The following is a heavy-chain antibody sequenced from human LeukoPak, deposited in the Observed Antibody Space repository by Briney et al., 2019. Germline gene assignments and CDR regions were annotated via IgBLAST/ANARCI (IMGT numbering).Heavy chain of an antibody. CDR3: ARHLSGITGYTYGRGIDY. Sequence: GGSLRLSCAAPGFTFDDYGMSWVRQAPGKGLEWVSGLNWNGGSTGYADSLKGRFTISRDNARNSLYLQMNSPRAEDTAVYYCARHLSGITGYTYGRGIDYWGQGTLVTVSS. V-gene: IGHV3-20*04. CDR2: LNWNGGST. CDR1: GFTFDDYG. D-gene: IGHD5-18*01. J-gene: IGHJ4*02.